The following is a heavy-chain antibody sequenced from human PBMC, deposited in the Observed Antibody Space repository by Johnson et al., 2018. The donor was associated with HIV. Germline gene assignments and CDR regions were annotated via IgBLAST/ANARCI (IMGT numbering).Heavy chain of an antibody. CDR3: AKDMGKCVLYRNAFDS. D-gene: IGHD2-8*01. CDR1: GFTFDDYA. V-gene: IGHV3-9*01. J-gene: IGHJ3*02. Sequence: EVQLVESGGGLVQPGRSLRLSCAASGFTFDDYAMHWVRQAPGKGLEWVSGISWNSGSIGYADSVKGRFTISRDNAKNSLYLQMNSLRAEDTALYYCAKDMGKCVLYRNAFDSWGQGTMVTVSS. CDR2: ISWNSGSI.